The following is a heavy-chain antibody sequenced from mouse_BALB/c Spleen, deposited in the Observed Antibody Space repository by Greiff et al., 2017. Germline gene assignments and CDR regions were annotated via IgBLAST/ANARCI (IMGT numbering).Heavy chain of an antibody. CDR2: ISYDGSN. CDR1: GYSITSGYY. Sequence: EVQLVESGPGLVKPSQSLSLTCSVTGYSITSGYYWNWIRQFPGNKLEWMGYISYDGSNNYNPSLKNRISITRDTSKNQFFLKLNSVTTEDTATYYCARDRDYYGSFAYWGQGTLVTVSA. D-gene: IGHD1-2*01. J-gene: IGHJ3*01. V-gene: IGHV3-6*02. CDR3: ARDRDYYGSFAY.